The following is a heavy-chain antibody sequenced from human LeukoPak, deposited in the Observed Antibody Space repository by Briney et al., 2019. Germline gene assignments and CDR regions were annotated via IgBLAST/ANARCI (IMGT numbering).Heavy chain of an antibody. D-gene: IGHD2-2*01. J-gene: IGHJ6*02. Sequence: GASVKVSCKASGGTFSSYAISWVRQAPGQGLEWMGRIIPILGIANYAQKFQDRVTITADKSTSTAYMELSSLRSEDTAVYYCARLREGYCSSTSCQGSYGMDVWGQGTTVTVSS. CDR2: IIPILGIA. CDR3: ARLREGYCSSTSCQGSYGMDV. CDR1: GGTFSSYA. V-gene: IGHV1-69*04.